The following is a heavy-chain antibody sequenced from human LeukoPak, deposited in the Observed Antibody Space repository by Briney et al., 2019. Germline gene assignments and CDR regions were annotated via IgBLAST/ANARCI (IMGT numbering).Heavy chain of an antibody. CDR3: ANLNDILTGFDY. CDR1: GGSISSSTYY. J-gene: IGHJ4*02. Sequence: SETLSLTCSVSGGSISSSTYYWGWIRRPPGKGLEWIGNIYNSGSTYYNPSLKSRVTILIDTSKNQFSLKLSSVTAADTAVYYCANLNDILTGFDYWGQGILVSVSS. V-gene: IGHV4-39*07. CDR2: IYNSGST. D-gene: IGHD3-9*01.